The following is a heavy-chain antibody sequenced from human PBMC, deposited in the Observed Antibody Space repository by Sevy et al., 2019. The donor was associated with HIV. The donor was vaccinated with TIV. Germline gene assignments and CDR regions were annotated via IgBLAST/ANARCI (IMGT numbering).Heavy chain of an antibody. CDR1: GFTFSGYW. CDR3: ARIPYNNNWYWYDP. J-gene: IGHJ5*02. V-gene: IGHV3-7*01. Sequence: GGSLRLSCAGAGFTFSGYWMSWVRQAPGKGLEWVANIKADGSVKYYGDSVKGRFTISGDNAKNSLFLQMNSLRAEDTAVYYCARIPYNNNWYWYDPWGQGTLVTVSS. D-gene: IGHD1-1*01. CDR2: IKADGSVK.